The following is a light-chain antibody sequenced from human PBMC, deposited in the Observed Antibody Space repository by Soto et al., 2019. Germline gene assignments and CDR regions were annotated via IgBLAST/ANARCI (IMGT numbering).Light chain of an antibody. J-gene: IGKJ4*01. Sequence: EIVLTQSPGTLSLSPGERATLSCRASQSIASSYLALYQQRPGQPPRLLLYRTFNRATGIPDRSSGGGSGTDFTLTISSLEPEDSAVYFCQQFSSSPLTFGGGTKVDIK. CDR1: QSIASSY. CDR2: RTF. V-gene: IGKV3-20*01. CDR3: QQFSSSPLT.